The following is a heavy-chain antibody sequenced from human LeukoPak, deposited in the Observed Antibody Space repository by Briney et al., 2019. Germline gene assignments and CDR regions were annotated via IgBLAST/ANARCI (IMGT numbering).Heavy chain of an antibody. V-gene: IGHV5-51*01. CDR2: IYPDDFDT. D-gene: IGHD3-22*01. J-gene: IGHJ4*02. Sequence: GESLMISCKGSGYSFTSDWIGWVRQMPGKGLEWMGLIYPDDFDTTYSPSFQGQVSISADKSISTAYLQWSSLKTSDTAMYYCVRRASYYDGLDYWGQGTLVTVSS. CDR1: GYSFTSDW. CDR3: VRRASYYDGLDY.